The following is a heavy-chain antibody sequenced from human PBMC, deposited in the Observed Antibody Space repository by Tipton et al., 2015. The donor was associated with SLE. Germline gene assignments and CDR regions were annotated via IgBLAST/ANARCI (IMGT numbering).Heavy chain of an antibody. CDR1: GGSISSYY. J-gene: IGHJ6*02. V-gene: IGHV4-59*01. Sequence: TLSLTCTVSGGSISSYYWSWIRQPPGKGLEWIGYIFYSGSTNYNPSLKSRVTISLDTSKNQFSLKLSSVTAADTAVYYCARDRGPDYGDYGWGYYYGMDVWGQGTTVTVSS. D-gene: IGHD4-17*01. CDR3: ARDRGPDYGDYGWGYYYGMDV. CDR2: IFYSGST.